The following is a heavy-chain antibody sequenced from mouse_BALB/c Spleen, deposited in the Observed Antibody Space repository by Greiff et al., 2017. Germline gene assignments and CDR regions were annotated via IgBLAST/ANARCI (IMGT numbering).Heavy chain of an antibody. Sequence: EVKLIESGGGLVKPGGSLKLSCAASGFTFSDYYMYWVRQTPEKRLEWVATISDGGSYTYYPDSVKGRFTISRDNAKNNLYLQMSSLKSEDTAMYYCARGGDTTEDYFDYWGQGTTLTVSS. J-gene: IGHJ2*01. V-gene: IGHV5-4*02. CDR1: GFTFSDYY. CDR2: ISDGGSYT. CDR3: ARGGDTTEDYFDY. D-gene: IGHD1-1*01.